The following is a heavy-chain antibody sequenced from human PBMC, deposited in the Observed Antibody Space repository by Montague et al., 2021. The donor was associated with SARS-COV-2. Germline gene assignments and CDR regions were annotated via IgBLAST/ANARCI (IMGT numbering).Heavy chain of an antibody. Sequence: SETLSLTCSVSGGSISSDYWSWTRQSPGKGLEWIGYIYYRGATNYNPSLKSRVTFSIDTSKNQFPLKLISVTAADTAVYFCAREDRWNWFDPWGQGVLVTVSS. D-gene: IGHD5-24*01. CDR1: GGSISSDY. V-gene: IGHV4-59*01. J-gene: IGHJ5*02. CDR3: AREDRWNWFDP. CDR2: IYYRGAT.